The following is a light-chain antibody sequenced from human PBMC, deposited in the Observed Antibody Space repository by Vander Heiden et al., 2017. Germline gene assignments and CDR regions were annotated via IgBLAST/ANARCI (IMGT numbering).Light chain of an antibody. Sequence: QSALTQPASVSGSPGQSITISCTGTSSDVGGYNYVSWYQQPPGKAPKLMIYDVSNRPSGVSDRFSGSKSGNTASLTISGLQGEDEADYYCSSYTTSSTQVFGGGTKLTVL. CDR3: SSYTTSSTQV. V-gene: IGLV2-14*01. J-gene: IGLJ2*01. CDR1: SSDVGGYNY. CDR2: DVS.